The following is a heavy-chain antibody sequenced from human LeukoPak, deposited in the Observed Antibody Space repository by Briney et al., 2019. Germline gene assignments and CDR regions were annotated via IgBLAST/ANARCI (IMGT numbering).Heavy chain of an antibody. Sequence: ASVKVSCKASGYTFTSYGISWVRQAPGQGLEWMGWISAYNGNTNYAQKLQGRVTMTTDTSTSTAYMELSSLRSEDTAVYYCARGYCSSTSCYMDSPAGTYYYYMDVWGKGTTVTVSS. J-gene: IGHJ6*03. D-gene: IGHD2-2*02. V-gene: IGHV1-18*01. CDR2: ISAYNGNT. CDR1: GYTFTSYG. CDR3: ARGYCSSTSCYMDSPAGTYYYYMDV.